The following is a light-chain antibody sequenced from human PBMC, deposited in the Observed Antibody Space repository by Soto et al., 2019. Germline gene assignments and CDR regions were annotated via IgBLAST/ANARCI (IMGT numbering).Light chain of an antibody. CDR2: DAS. J-gene: IGKJ5*01. CDR1: QTVSNF. CDR3: QQSSNGPLP. Sequence: EIVLTQSPATLSLSPGERATLSCRASQTVSNFLGWYQQRPGQAPRLLIYDASSRATGIPARFSGSGSGTDFTLTISSLEPEDFAIYYCQQSSNGPLPFGQGTRPEIK. V-gene: IGKV3-11*01.